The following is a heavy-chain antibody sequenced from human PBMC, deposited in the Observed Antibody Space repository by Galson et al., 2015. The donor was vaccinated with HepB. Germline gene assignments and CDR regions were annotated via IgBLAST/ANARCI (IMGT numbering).Heavy chain of an antibody. D-gene: IGHD3-10*01. J-gene: IGHJ4*02. CDR3: ARRSGKGIDY. Sequence: SLRLSCAASGFTFSSYAMNWVRQAPGKGLEWVSYISGSGDYTVYADSVKGRFTISTDSSNSTLFLQMNSLRVEDTAFYFCARRSGKGIDYWGQGTLVTVSS. V-gene: IGHV3-23*01. CDR2: ISGSGDYT. CDR1: GFTFSSYA.